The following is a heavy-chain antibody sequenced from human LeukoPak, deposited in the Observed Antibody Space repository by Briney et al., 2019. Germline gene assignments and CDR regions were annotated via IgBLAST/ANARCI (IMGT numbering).Heavy chain of an antibody. D-gene: IGHD3-10*01. Sequence: ASVKVSCKASGYTXTGYYIHWVRQAPGQGLDWMGWINPNSGGTSYAQKFQGRVTLTRDTSISTAYMELSRLTSDDTGVYYCARERYGSGSYYFDYWGQGTLVTVSS. J-gene: IGHJ4*02. CDR2: INPNSGGT. V-gene: IGHV1-2*02. CDR1: GYTXTGYY. CDR3: ARERYGSGSYYFDY.